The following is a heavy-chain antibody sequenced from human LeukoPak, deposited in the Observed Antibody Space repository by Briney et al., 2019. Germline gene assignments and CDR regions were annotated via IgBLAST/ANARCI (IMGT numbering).Heavy chain of an antibody. D-gene: IGHD2-15*01. J-gene: IGHJ4*02. CDR1: GGTFSSYA. V-gene: IGHV1-69*13. Sequence: GASVKVSRKASGGTFSSYAISWVRQAPGQGLEWMGGIIPIFGTANYAQKFQGRVTITADESTSTAYMELSSLRSEDTAVYYCARGAGGYCSGGSCYGPFDYWGQGTLVTVSS. CDR3: ARGAGGYCSGGSCYGPFDY. CDR2: IIPIFGTA.